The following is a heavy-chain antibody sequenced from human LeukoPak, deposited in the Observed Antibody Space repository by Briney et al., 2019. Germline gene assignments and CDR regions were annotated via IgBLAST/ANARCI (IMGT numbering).Heavy chain of an antibody. V-gene: IGHV3-23*01. D-gene: IGHD1-26*01. CDR2: ISGSGGST. Sequence: GGSLRLSCAASGFTFSSYAMSWVRQAPGKGLEWVSAISGSGGSTYYADSVKGRFTISRDNSKNTLYLQMNSLRAEDTAVYYCARARRGSYYVFDYWGQGTLVTVSS. CDR1: GFTFSSYA. CDR3: ARARRGSYYVFDY. J-gene: IGHJ4*02.